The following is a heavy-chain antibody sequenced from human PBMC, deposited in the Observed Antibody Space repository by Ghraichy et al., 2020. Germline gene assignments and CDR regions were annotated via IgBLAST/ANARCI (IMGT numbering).Heavy chain of an antibody. V-gene: IGHV4-34*01. CDR3: AREWKKWLRHNWFDP. CDR1: GGSFSGYY. CDR2: INHSGST. Sequence: SETLSLTCAVYGGSFSGYYWSWIRQPPGKGLEWIGEINHSGSTNYNPSLKSRVTISVDTSKNQFSLKLSSVTAADTAVYYCAREWKKWLRHNWFDPWGQGTLVTVSS. J-gene: IGHJ5*02. D-gene: IGHD5-12*01.